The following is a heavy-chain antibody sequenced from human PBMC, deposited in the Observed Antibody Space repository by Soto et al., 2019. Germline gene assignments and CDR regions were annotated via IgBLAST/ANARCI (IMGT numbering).Heavy chain of an antibody. V-gene: IGHV1-18*01. CDR2: ISGYNGIT. CDR3: TRDNWNDVYWFDP. J-gene: IGHJ5*02. Sequence: QVQLMQSGAEVKKPGASVKVSCKASGYSFNNYGTSWVRQAPGQGLEWVGWISGYNGITKYAQKFQGRVSMTTDTSTATAYMELRSLRSDDTAVYYCTRDNWNDVYWFDPWGQGTLVTVSS. D-gene: IGHD1-1*01. CDR1: GYSFNNYG.